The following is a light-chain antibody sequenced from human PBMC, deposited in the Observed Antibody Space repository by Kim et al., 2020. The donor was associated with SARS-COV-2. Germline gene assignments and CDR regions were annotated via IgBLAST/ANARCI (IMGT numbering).Light chain of an antibody. J-gene: IGLJ2*01. CDR2: YNS. V-gene: IGLV3-21*04. CDR1: NIGTKS. Sequence: APGKTATIAGGGDNIGTKSVHWYQQKPGQAPVLVLFYNSDRPSGIPERFSGSNSGNTATLTISRVEAGDEADFYCQVWDTSRDQVIFGGGTQLTVL. CDR3: QVWDTSRDQVI.